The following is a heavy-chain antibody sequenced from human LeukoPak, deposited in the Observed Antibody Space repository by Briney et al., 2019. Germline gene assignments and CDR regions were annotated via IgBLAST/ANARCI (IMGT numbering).Heavy chain of an antibody. D-gene: IGHD2-2*01. CDR2: IYYSGST. V-gene: IGHV4-59*11. J-gene: IGHJ5*02. CDR1: GGSIRSHY. CDR3: ARGWKYQLLMWFDP. Sequence: SETLSLTCTVSGGSIRSHYCSWIRQPPGKGLEWIGYIYYSGSTYYNPSLKSRVTISVDTSKNQFSLKLSSVTAADTALYYCARGWKYQLLMWFDPWGQGTLVTVSS.